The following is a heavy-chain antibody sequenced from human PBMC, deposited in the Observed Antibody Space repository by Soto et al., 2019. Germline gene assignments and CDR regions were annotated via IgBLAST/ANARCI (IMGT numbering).Heavy chain of an antibody. CDR3: ARVYIVVAARLLDS. D-gene: IGHD6-19*01. Sequence: PSETLSLTCTVSGGSVNSDSYYWSWIRQPPGKGLEWIGYIYYNGDTRYNPSLRSRVTISVDTPKNQFSLKLSSVTATDTAVYYSARVYIVVAARLLDSWGQGTLVTVYS. V-gene: IGHV4-61*01. CDR2: IYYNGDT. J-gene: IGHJ4*02. CDR1: GGSVNSDSYY.